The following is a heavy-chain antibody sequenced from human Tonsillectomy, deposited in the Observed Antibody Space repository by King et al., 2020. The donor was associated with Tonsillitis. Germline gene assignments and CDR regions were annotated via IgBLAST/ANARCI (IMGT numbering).Heavy chain of an antibody. CDR3: ATDLSSSAYYYDSMRGGVDY. D-gene: IGHD3-22*01. CDR1: GFTFSSYG. Sequence: VQLVESGGGVVQPGRSLRLSCVASGFTFSSYGMHWVRQAPGKGLAGVAVISYGGSNKYYADSVKGRFTISRDNSKNTLYLQMNSLRAEDTAVYYCATDLSSSAYYYDSMRGGVDYWGQGTLVTVSS. CDR2: ISYGGSNK. J-gene: IGHJ4*02. V-gene: IGHV3-30*03.